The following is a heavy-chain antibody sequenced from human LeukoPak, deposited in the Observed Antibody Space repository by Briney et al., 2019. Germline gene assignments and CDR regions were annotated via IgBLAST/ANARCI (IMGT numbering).Heavy chain of an antibody. V-gene: IGHV4-59*01. CDR3: ARDRDDFWSGSYYYYGMDV. CDR2: IYYSGST. Sequence: SETLSLTCTVSGGSISSYYWSWIQQPPGKGLEWIGYIYYSGSTNYNPSLKSRATISVDTSKNQFSLKLSSVTAADTAVYYCARDRDDFWSGSYYYYGMDVWGQGTTVTVSS. D-gene: IGHD3-3*01. CDR1: GGSISSYY. J-gene: IGHJ6*02.